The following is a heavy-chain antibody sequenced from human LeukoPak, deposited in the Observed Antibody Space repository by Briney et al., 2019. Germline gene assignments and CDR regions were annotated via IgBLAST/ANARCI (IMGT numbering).Heavy chain of an antibody. CDR2: ISYDGSNR. D-gene: IGHD1-26*01. Sequence: PGGSLRLSCAASGFTFSSYAMHWVRQAPGKGLEWVAVISYDGSNRYYADSVKGRFTISRDNSKNTLYLQMNSLRAEDTAVYYCARSWDVWGQGTLVTVSS. CDR1: GFTFSSYA. V-gene: IGHV3-30-3*01. CDR3: ARSWDV. J-gene: IGHJ4*02.